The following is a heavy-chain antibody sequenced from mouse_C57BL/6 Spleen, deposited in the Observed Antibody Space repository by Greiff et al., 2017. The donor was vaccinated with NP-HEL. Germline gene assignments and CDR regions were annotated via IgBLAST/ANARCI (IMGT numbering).Heavy chain of an antibody. CDR2: IDPETGGT. Sequence: VQLQQPGAELVRPGASVTLSCKASGYTFTDYEMHWVKQTPVHGLEWIGAIDPETGGTAYNQKFKGKAILTADKSSSTAYMELRSLTSEDSAVYYCTRGGYYYAMDYWGQGTSVTVSS. V-gene: IGHV1-15*01. CDR1: GYTFTDYE. CDR3: TRGGYYYAMDY. J-gene: IGHJ4*01.